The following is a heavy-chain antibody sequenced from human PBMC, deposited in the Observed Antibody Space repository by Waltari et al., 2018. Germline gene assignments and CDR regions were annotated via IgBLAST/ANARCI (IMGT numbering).Heavy chain of an antibody. CDR3: AKEATYCTSASCFEDY. V-gene: IGHV3-23*01. D-gene: IGHD2-2*01. J-gene: IGHJ4*01. CDR2: ISGTGTMT. CDR1: GFPFSSYA. Sequence: EAQLLESGGGLVQPGGSLRLSCAASGFPFSSYAMNWVRQIPGKGLEWVSGISGTGTMTYYADSVKGRFTVSRDLSTNAVSLQLSGLRPEDTAVYYCAKEATYCTSASCFEDY.